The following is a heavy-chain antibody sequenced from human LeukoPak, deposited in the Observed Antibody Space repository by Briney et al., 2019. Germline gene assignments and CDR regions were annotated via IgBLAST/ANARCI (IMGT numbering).Heavy chain of an antibody. D-gene: IGHD3-10*01. J-gene: IGHJ4*02. V-gene: IGHV4-39*01. Sequence: SETLSLTCTVSGDSISSSSYYWGWIGQPPGKGLEWIGNIYYSGNTYYNPSLKSRVTISVDTSKNQFSLKLSSVTAADTAVYYCARHGGGSGSYYKSPFDYWGQGTLVTVSS. CDR1: GDSISSSSYY. CDR2: IYYSGNT. CDR3: ARHGGGSGSYYKSPFDY.